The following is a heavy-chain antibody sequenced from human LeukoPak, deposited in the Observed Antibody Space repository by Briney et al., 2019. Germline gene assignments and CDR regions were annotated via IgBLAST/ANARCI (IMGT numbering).Heavy chain of an antibody. CDR3: ARTSLYCSGDSCNWFDP. J-gene: IGHJ5*02. D-gene: IGHD2-15*01. Sequence: SVKVSCKASGGTFSSYAISWVRQAPELGLEWMGGIIPIFGTANYAQKFQGRVTITADESTGTAYMELSSLKSEDTAVYFCARTSLYCSGDSCNWFDPWGQGTRVTVSS. CDR2: IIPIFGTA. V-gene: IGHV1-69*01. CDR1: GGTFSSYA.